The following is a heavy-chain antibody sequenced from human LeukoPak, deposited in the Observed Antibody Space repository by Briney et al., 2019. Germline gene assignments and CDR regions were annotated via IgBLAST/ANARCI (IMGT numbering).Heavy chain of an antibody. CDR2: IYSNGDT. Sequence: SQTLSLTCTVSGDSISSGSYYWRWIRQPAGKGLEWIGRIYSNGDTKFNPSLKSRVTISLDTSKNQFSLKLSSATAADTAVYYCASRHSKQQPYYYYMDIWGKGTTVAVSS. J-gene: IGHJ6*03. CDR3: ASRHSKQQPYYYYMDI. CDR1: GDSISSGSYY. D-gene: IGHD6-13*01. V-gene: IGHV4-61*02.